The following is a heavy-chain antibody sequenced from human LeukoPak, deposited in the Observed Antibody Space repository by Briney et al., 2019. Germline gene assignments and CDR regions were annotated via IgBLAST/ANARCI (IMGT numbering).Heavy chain of an antibody. CDR3: AREPGIAAAGGYFYNYMDV. V-gene: IGHV3-21*01. CDR1: GFTFSSYS. D-gene: IGHD6-13*01. CDR2: ISSSSSYI. J-gene: IGHJ6*03. Sequence: PGGSLRLSCAASGFTFSSYSMNWVRQAPGKGLEWVSSISSSSSYIYYADSVKGRFTISRDNAKNSLYLQMNSLRADDTAVYYCAREPGIAAAGGYFYNYMDVWGKGTTVTVSS.